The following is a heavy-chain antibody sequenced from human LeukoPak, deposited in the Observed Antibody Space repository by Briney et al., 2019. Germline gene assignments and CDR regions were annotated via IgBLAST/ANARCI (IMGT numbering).Heavy chain of an antibody. Sequence: SETLSLTCTVSGGSISSYYWSWIRQPAGKGLEWIGRIYTSGSTNYNPSLKSRVTMSVDTSKNQFSLKLSSVTAADTAVYYCASRAPTVTINDAFDIWGQGTMVTVSS. CDR3: ASRAPTVTINDAFDI. V-gene: IGHV4-4*07. CDR2: IYTSGST. D-gene: IGHD4-17*01. CDR1: GGSISSYY. J-gene: IGHJ3*02.